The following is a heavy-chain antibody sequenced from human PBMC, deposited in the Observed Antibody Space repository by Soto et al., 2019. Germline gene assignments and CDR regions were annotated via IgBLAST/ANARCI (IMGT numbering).Heavy chain of an antibody. CDR2: MYYSGTT. Sequence: SQTLSLTCTVSGASISTVTYYFGWIRQPPGKGLEWIGSMYYSGTTYYNPSLKSRATISVDMSKNQFSLKLSSVTAADTAVYFCTIVRPTSNWYSFDIWCQGTLVT. CDR3: TIVRPTSNWYSFDI. J-gene: IGHJ3*02. CDR1: GASISTVTYY. V-gene: IGHV4-39*01. D-gene: IGHD6-13*01.